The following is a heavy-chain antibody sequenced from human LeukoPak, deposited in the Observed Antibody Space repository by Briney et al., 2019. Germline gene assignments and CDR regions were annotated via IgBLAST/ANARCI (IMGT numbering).Heavy chain of an antibody. V-gene: IGHV3-30-3*01. J-gene: IGHJ3*01. CDR1: GFTFSSYA. D-gene: IGHD5-12*01. Sequence: PGRSLRLSCAASGFTFSSYAMHWVRQAPGKGLERVAVISYDGSNKYYTDSVKGRFTISRDNAGNALFLQMNGLRADDMAVYYCARAYSPPWITTSYAFDVWGPGTMVTVSS. CDR3: ARAYSPPWITTSYAFDV. CDR2: ISYDGSNK.